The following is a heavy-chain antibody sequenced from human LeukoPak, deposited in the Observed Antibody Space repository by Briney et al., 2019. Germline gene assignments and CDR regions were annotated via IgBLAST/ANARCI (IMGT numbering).Heavy chain of an antibody. V-gene: IGHV1-8*01. J-gene: IGHJ6*03. D-gene: IGHD1/OR15-1a*01. CDR2: MNPNSGNT. CDR1: GYTFTSYD. Sequence: GASVKVSCKASGYTFTSYDINWVRQATGQGLEWMGWMNPNSGNTGYAQKFQGRVTMTTDTSTSTAHMELRGLRSDDTAVYYCARTAPGTSLGGYYYYMDVWGKGTTVTVSS. CDR3: ARTAPGTSLGGYYYYMDV.